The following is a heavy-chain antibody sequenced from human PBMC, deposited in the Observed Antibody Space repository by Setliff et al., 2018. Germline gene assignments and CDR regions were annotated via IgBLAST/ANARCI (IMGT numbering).Heavy chain of an antibody. D-gene: IGHD2-8*02. V-gene: IGHV1-8*02. CDR1: GYTFTSYD. CDR3: ARGWSLPHNWFDP. Sequence: ASVKVSCKASGYTFTSYDINWVRQATGQGLEWMGWMNPNSGNPGYAQKFQGRVTMARNTSISTAYMELSSLRSEDTAVYYCARGWSLPHNWFDPWGQGTLVTVSS. J-gene: IGHJ5*02. CDR2: MNPNSGNP.